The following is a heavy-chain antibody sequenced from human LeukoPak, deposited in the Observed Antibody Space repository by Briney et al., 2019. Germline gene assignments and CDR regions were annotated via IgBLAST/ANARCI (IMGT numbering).Heavy chain of an antibody. CDR3: AKAGLLWFGESWMDV. Sequence: GGSLRLSCAASEFIFSAYWMSWVRQAPGKGLEWVANIKEDGSESHYVDSVRGRFTISRDNAKNSLYLQMNSLRAEDTAMYFCAKAGLLWFGESWMDVWGQGTTVTVSS. CDR2: IKEDGSES. V-gene: IGHV3-7*01. CDR1: EFIFSAYW. J-gene: IGHJ6*02. D-gene: IGHD3-10*01.